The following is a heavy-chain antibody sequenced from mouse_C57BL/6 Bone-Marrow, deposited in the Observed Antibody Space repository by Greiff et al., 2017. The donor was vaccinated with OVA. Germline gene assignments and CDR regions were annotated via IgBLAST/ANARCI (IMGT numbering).Heavy chain of an antibody. Sequence: QVQLQQPGAELVKPGASVKLSCKASGYTFTSYWMHWVKQRPGQGLEWIGMIHPNSGSTNYNEKFKSNATLTVDESSSTAYMQLSSLTSGDSAVYYCARGGYGSSSWFAYWGQGTLVTVSA. V-gene: IGHV1-64*01. J-gene: IGHJ3*01. D-gene: IGHD1-1*01. CDR2: IHPNSGST. CDR1: GYTFTSYW. CDR3: ARGGYGSSSWFAY.